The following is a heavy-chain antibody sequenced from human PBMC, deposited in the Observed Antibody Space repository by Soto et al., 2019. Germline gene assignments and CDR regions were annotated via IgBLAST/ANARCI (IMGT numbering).Heavy chain of an antibody. D-gene: IGHD6-13*01. CDR2: MYPGDSDT. Sequence: KGLEWMGIMYPGDSDTRYSPSFQGQVTISADKSISTAYLQWSSLKASDTAMYYCARGAIEAAANYNCFDPWGQGTLVSVSS. V-gene: IGHV5-51*01. CDR3: ARGAIEAAANYNCFDP. J-gene: IGHJ5*02.